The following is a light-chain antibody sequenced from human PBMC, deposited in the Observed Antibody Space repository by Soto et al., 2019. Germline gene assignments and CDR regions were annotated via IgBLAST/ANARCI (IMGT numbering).Light chain of an antibody. J-gene: IGKJ4*01. V-gene: IGKV3-15*01. CDR1: QSISTK. CDR3: QQYNSWPLT. CDR2: GAS. Sequence: EIVMTQSPGTLSMSPGERATLSCRASQSISTKVAWYQQKPGQAPRLLIYGASTRATGVPARFSGSGSGTEFTLSISSLQSEHFAVYYCQQYNSWPLTFGGGTKVEIK.